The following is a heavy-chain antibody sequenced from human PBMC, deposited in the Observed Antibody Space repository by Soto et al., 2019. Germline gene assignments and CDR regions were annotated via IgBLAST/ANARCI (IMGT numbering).Heavy chain of an antibody. CDR1: GGTFSSYA. V-gene: IGHV1-69*13. CDR3: ARDTLETYYYDSSGPLNWFDP. Sequence: SVKVSCKASGGTFSSYAISWVRQAPGQGLEWMGGIIPIFGTANYAQKFQGRVTITADESTSTAYMELSSLRSEDTAVYYCARDTLETYYYDSSGPLNWFDPWGQGTLVTVSS. CDR2: IIPIFGTA. J-gene: IGHJ5*02. D-gene: IGHD3-22*01.